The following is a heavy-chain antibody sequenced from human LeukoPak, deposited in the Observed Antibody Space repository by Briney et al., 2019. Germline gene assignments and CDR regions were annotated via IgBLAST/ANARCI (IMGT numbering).Heavy chain of an antibody. Sequence: GGSLRLSCAASGFTFSSYSMIWVRQAPGKGLEWVSGINWNGGSRGYADSVKGRFTISRDNAKNSLYLQMNSLRAEDTALYYCARSRHSYDSSGFPHYWGQGTLVTVSS. CDR2: INWNGGSR. CDR3: ARSRHSYDSSGFPHY. CDR1: GFTFSSYS. J-gene: IGHJ4*02. V-gene: IGHV3-20*04. D-gene: IGHD3-22*01.